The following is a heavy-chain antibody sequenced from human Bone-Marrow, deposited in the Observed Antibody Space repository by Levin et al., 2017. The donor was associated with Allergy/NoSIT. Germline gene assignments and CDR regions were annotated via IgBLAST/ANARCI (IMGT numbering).Heavy chain of an antibody. D-gene: IGHD5-24*01. CDR3: GGATIPRDFDY. Sequence: ASETLSLTCAVYGGSFSGYYWSWIRQPPGKGPEWIGEINHSGSTNYNPSLKSRVTISVDTSKNQFSLKLSSVTAADTAVYYCGGATIPRDFDYWGQGTLVTVSS. CDR2: INHSGST. CDR1: GGSFSGYY. J-gene: IGHJ4*02. V-gene: IGHV4-34*01.